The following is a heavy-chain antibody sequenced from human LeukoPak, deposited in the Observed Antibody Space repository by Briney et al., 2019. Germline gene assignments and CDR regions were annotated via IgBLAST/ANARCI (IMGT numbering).Heavy chain of an antibody. V-gene: IGHV3-48*03. CDR1: GFTFGNYE. J-gene: IGHJ4*02. CDR2: ISSSGGTI. D-gene: IGHD5-18*01. Sequence: GGSLRLSCAASGFTFGNYEMNWVRHAPGKGLEWVSYISSSGGTIYYADSVKGRFTISRDNAKNSLYLQMNSLRAEDTAVYYCARGYTYGYDYWGQGTLLTVSS. CDR3: ARGYTYGYDY.